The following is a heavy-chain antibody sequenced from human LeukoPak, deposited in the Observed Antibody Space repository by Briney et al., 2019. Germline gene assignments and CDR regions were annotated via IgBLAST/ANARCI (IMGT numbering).Heavy chain of an antibody. Sequence: GGSLRLSCAASGFTLSTHSMSWVRQAPGKGLEWVSGIGDTGAKTNYADFVKGRFTISRDNSKKTLYLQMNSLRAEDTAVYYCAKEYSTSWFTSLNWGQGTLVTVSS. J-gene: IGHJ4*02. D-gene: IGHD6-13*01. V-gene: IGHV3-23*01. CDR1: GFTLSTHS. CDR3: AKEYSTSWFTSLN. CDR2: IGDTGAKT.